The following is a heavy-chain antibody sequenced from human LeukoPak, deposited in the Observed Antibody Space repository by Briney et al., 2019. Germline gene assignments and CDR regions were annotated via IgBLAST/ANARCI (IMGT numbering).Heavy chain of an antibody. Sequence: ASVKVSSKASGYTFTSYGISWVRQAPGQGLEWMGWISAYNGNTNYAQKLQGRVTMTTDTSTSTAYMELRSLRSDDTAVYYCAQSIAAAGTLNYWGQGTLVTVSS. V-gene: IGHV1-18*01. CDR1: GYTFTSYG. D-gene: IGHD6-13*01. J-gene: IGHJ4*02. CDR3: AQSIAAAGTLNY. CDR2: ISAYNGNT.